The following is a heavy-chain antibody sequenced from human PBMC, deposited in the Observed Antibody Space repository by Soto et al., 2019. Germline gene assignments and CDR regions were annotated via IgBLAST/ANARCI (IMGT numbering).Heavy chain of an antibody. CDR1: GFTFSSYS. Sequence: GGSLRLSCAASGFTFSSYSMHWVRQAPGKGLEWVSYISSSSRTIYYADSVKGRFTISRDNAKNSLYLQMNSLRDEDTAVYYCARDRAVAGPYYGMDVWGQGTTVTVSS. CDR3: ARDRAVAGPYYGMDV. J-gene: IGHJ6*02. V-gene: IGHV3-48*02. D-gene: IGHD6-19*01. CDR2: ISSSSRTI.